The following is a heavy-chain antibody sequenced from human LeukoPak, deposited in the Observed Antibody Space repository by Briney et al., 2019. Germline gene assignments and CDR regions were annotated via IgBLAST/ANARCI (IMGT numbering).Heavy chain of an antibody. CDR2: INPNSGGT. V-gene: IGHV1-2*02. CDR3: ARSNLEWLFSLAY. CDR1: GYTFTGYY. D-gene: IGHD3-3*01. Sequence: ASVKVSCKASGYTFTGYYMHWVQQAPGQGLEWMGWINPNSGGTNYAQKFQGRVTMTRDTSISTAYMELSRLRSDDTAVYYCARSNLEWLFSLAYWGQGTLVTVSS. J-gene: IGHJ4*02.